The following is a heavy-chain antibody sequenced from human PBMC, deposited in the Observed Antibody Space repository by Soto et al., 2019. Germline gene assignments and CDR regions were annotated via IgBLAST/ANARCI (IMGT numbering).Heavy chain of an antibody. CDR1: GGTFSNSA. CDR3: ARDKDPGQLGGNYYYILDV. Sequence: QVQLEQSGAEVKKPGSSVKVSCKASGGTFSNSAISWVRQAPGQGLEWMGGIMPIFRTPDYAQKFQGRVTIPADESTTTAYMELSRLKADDTAVSYCARDKDPGQLGGNYYYILDVWGQGTTVTFSS. V-gene: IGHV1-69*12. CDR2: IMPIFRTP. D-gene: IGHD3-3*02. J-gene: IGHJ6*02.